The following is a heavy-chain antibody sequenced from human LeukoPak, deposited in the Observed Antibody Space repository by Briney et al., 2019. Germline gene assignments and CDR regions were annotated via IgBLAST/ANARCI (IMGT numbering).Heavy chain of an antibody. CDR3: ARRLPDAFDI. J-gene: IGHJ3*02. V-gene: IGHV4-38-2*02. Sequence: SETLSLTCTVSGYSISSGYYWGWIRQPPGKGLEWIGSIYHSGSTYYNPSLKSRVTISVDTSKNQFSLKLSSVTAADTAVYYCARRLPDAFDIWGQGTMVTVSS. D-gene: IGHD3-16*01. CDR2: IYHSGST. CDR1: GYSISSGYY.